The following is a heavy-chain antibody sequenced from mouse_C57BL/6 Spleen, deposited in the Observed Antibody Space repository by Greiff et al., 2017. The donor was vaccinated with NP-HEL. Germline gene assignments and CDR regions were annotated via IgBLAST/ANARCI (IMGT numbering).Heavy chain of an antibody. J-gene: IGHJ2*01. CDR1: GYTFTSYW. CDR3: ARYDGYYVEDY. Sequence: QVQLQQPGAELVKPGASVKLSCKASGYTFTSYWMHWVKQRPGQGLEWIGMIHPNSGSTNYNEKFKSKATLTVDKSSSTAYMQLSSLTSEDSAVYYCARYDGYYVEDYWGQGTTLTVSS. D-gene: IGHD2-3*01. CDR2: IHPNSGST. V-gene: IGHV1-64*01.